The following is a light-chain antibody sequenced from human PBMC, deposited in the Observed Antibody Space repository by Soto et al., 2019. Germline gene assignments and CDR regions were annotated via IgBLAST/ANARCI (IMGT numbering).Light chain of an antibody. J-gene: IGKJ5*01. CDR2: GAY. CDR3: KQYNAWPIT. Sequence: VLTQSPASLSVSPGQTATLSCRASQSVGSAFGWYQQKPGQAPRLLIYGAYTRAAGIPARFRGGGSGADFTLTITSLQSEDFAIYYCKQYNAWPITFGQGTRLEIK. V-gene: IGKV3-15*01. CDR1: QSVGSA.